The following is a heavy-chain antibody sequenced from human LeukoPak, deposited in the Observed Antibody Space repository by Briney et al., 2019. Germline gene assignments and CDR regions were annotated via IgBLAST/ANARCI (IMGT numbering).Heavy chain of an antibody. V-gene: IGHV4-39*01. CDR2: IYNSGST. CDR3: ARQAYSSNLGWFDP. J-gene: IGHJ5*02. D-gene: IGHD6-13*01. Sequence: SETLSLTCSVSGGSISSSTYYWGWIRQPPGKGLEWIGNIYNSGSTYCNPSLDSRVTISVDTSKNQFSLKLSSVTAADTAVYYCARQAYSSNLGWFDPWGQGTLVTVSS. CDR1: GGSISSSTYY.